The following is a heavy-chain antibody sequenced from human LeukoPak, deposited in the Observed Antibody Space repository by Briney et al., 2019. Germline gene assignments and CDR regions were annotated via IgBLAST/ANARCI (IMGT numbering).Heavy chain of an antibody. CDR3: AREATIFGVDPKSYFDY. V-gene: IGHV3-7*01. J-gene: IGHJ4*02. Sequence: GGSLRLSCAASGFTFSSYWMSWVRRAPGKGLEWVANIKQDGSEKYYVDSVKGRFTISRGNAKNSLYLQMNSLKAEDTAVYYCAREATIFGVDPKSYFDYWGQGTLVTVSS. D-gene: IGHD3-3*01. CDR2: IKQDGSEK. CDR1: GFTFSSYW.